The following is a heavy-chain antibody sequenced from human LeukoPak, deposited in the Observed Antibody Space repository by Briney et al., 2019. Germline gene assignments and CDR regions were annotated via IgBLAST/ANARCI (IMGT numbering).Heavy chain of an antibody. V-gene: IGHV1-18*01. CDR3: ARLSIGSGRWFDP. CDR2: ISAYNGNT. Sequence: ASVKVSCKASGYTFTSYGISWVRQAPGQGLEWMGWISAYNGNTNYAQKLQGRVTMTTDTSTSTAYIELRSLRSDDTAVYYCARLSIGSGRWFDPWGQGTLVTVSS. CDR1: GYTFTSYG. D-gene: IGHD3-10*01. J-gene: IGHJ5*02.